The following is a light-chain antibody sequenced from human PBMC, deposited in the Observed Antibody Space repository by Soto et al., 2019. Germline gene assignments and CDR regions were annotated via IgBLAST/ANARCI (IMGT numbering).Light chain of an antibody. J-gene: IGKJ1*01. CDR2: HAS. Sequence: DIQMTQSPSTLSASVGDRVTITCRASQSISNWLARYQQKPGTAPKVLIYHASNLQSGVPSRFSGSGSGTEFTLTISSLQPDDFATYYCQQYNSYSFGQGTKVDI. V-gene: IGKV1-5*01. CDR3: QQYNSYS. CDR1: QSISNW.